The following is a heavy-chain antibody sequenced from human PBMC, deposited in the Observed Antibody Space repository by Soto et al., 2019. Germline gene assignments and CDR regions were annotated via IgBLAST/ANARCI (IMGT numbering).Heavy chain of an antibody. Sequence: SETLSLTCSVSGGSISGYYWNWIRQPPGKGLEWIAYIYSSGSTTYNPSLRSRVTISVDTSNNLFSLKLSSVTAADTAVYFCARGGFYDTSGPPPFDSWGQGTLVTVSS. CDR3: ARGGFYDTSGPPPFDS. J-gene: IGHJ4*02. D-gene: IGHD3-22*01. CDR2: IYSSGST. CDR1: GGSISGYY. V-gene: IGHV4-59*01.